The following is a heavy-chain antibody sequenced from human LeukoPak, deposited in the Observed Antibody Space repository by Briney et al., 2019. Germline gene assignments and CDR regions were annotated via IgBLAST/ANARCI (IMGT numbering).Heavy chain of an antibody. Sequence: PSETLSLTCTVSGGSISSSSYYWGWIRQPPGKGLEWIGSIYYSGSTYYNPSLKSRVTISVDTSKNQFSLKLSSVTAADTAVYYCARHKGGSYTDFDYRGQGTLVTVSS. D-gene: IGHD1-26*01. CDR3: ARHKGGSYTDFDY. CDR1: GGSISSSSYY. CDR2: IYYSGST. V-gene: IGHV4-39*01. J-gene: IGHJ4*02.